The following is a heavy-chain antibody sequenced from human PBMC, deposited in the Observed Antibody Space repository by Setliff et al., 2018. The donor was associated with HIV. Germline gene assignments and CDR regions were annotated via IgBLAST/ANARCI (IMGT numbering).Heavy chain of an antibody. CDR3: ASRFYYYDSNNFLREEGFDP. V-gene: IGHV4-39*01. Sequence: SETLSLTCTVSGGSASNSRYYWAWIRQPPGKGLEYIGIIHYNERTHYNPSLKSRVAISIDTSKNQFSLNLTSVTAADTAVYYCASRFYYYDSNNFLREEGFDPWGQGTLVTVSS. CDR1: GGSASNSRYY. J-gene: IGHJ5*02. D-gene: IGHD3-22*01. CDR2: IHYNERT.